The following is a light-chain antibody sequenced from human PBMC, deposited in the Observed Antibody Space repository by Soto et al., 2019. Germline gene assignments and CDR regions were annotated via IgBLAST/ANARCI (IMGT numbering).Light chain of an antibody. CDR2: DVS. CDR1: SSDVGGYNY. V-gene: IGLV2-14*01. J-gene: IGLJ1*01. CDR3: SSYASSSTYV. Sequence: QSALTQPASVSGSPGQSITISCTGSSSDVGGYNYVAWYQQHPGKAPKLMFYDVSNRPSGVSNRFSGYKSGNTASLTISGLQAEDEADYYCSSYASSSTYVFGTGTKVTVL.